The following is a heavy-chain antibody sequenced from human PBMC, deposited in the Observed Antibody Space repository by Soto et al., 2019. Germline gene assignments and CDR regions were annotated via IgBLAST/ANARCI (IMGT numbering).Heavy chain of an antibody. J-gene: IGHJ6*02. Sequence: PGGSLRLSCAASGFTFSSYGMHWVRQAPGKGLEWVAVIWYDGSNKYYADSVKGRFTISRDNSKNTLYLQMNSLRAEDTAVYYCARELVLWFGEPNYYYYGMDVWGQGTTVTVSS. CDR3: ARELVLWFGEPNYYYYGMDV. CDR2: IWYDGSNK. D-gene: IGHD3-10*01. V-gene: IGHV3-33*01. CDR1: GFTFSSYG.